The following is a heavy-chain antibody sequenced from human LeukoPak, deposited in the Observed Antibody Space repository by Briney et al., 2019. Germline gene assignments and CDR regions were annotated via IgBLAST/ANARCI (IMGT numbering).Heavy chain of an antibody. V-gene: IGHV3-23*01. Sequence: GGSLRLSCAASGFTFSSYAMSWVRQAPGKGLEWVSSISGSGGSTYYADSVKGRFTISRDNSKNTLYLQMSSLSAEDTAVYYCARGGYSYGYIGSEVWPVEFDYWGQGTLVTVSS. D-gene: IGHD5-18*01. J-gene: IGHJ4*02. CDR1: GFTFSSYA. CDR2: ISGSGGST. CDR3: ARGGYSYGYIGSEVWPVEFDY.